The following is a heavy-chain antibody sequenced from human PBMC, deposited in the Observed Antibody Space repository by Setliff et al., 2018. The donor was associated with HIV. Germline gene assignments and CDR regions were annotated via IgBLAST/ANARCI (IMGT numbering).Heavy chain of an antibody. Sequence: PGGSLRLSCAASGLTFSSYAMSWVRQAPGKGLEWVSSISGSGGSTYYADSVKGRFTISRDNVKNSLYLQMNSLRAEDTAVYYCARDRYSGSATDYYMDVWGKGTTVTVSS. J-gene: IGHJ6*03. CDR1: GLTFSSYA. V-gene: IGHV3-23*01. D-gene: IGHD1-26*01. CDR3: ARDRYSGSATDYYMDV. CDR2: ISGSGGST.